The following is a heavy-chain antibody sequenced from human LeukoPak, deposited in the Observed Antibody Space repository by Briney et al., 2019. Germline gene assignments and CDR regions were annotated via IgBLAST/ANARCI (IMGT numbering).Heavy chain of an antibody. Sequence: PGGSLRLSCAASGFTFSSHWMHWVRQAPGKGLEWVSTIYDGGSNTNYADSVKGRFTISRDNSKNTLYLQMNSLRAEDTAVYYCAGHGSSSGWGQGTLVTVSS. CDR2: IYDGGSNT. D-gene: IGHD6-6*01. CDR3: AGHGSSSG. J-gene: IGHJ4*02. CDR1: GFTFSSHW. V-gene: IGHV3-23*01.